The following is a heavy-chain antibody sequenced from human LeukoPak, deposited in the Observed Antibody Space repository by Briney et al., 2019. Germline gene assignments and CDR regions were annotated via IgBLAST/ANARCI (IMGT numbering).Heavy chain of an antibody. V-gene: IGHV1-69*01. J-gene: IGHJ4*02. CDR1: GGTFSSYA. D-gene: IGHD3-22*01. CDR3: ARSYDSSGYLDY. CDR2: IIPIFGTA. Sequence: ASVKVSCKASGGTFSSYAISWVRQAPGQGLEWMGGIIPIFGTANYAQKFQGRVTITADESTSTAYMELSSLRSEDTAVYYCARSYDSSGYLDYRGQGTLVTVSS.